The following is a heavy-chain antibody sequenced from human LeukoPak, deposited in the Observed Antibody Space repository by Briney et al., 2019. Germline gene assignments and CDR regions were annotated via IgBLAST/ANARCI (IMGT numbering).Heavy chain of an antibody. CDR3: ARSKAYYDSSGYSNDC. J-gene: IGHJ4*02. V-gene: IGHV4-4*07. D-gene: IGHD3-22*01. CDR1: GGSISSYY. CDR2: IYSSGST. Sequence: SETLSLTCTVSGGSISSYYWSWIRQPAGKGLEWIGRIYSSGSTNYDPSLKSRVTMSVDTSKNQFSLELSSVTAADTAVYYCARSKAYYDSSGYSNDCWGQGTLVTVPS.